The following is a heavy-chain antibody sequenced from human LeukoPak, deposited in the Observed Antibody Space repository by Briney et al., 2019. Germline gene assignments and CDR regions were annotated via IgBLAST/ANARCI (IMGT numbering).Heavy chain of an antibody. J-gene: IGHJ4*02. CDR2: IFPSGGEI. V-gene: IGHV3-23*01. Sequence: GGSLRLSCAVSGLNFKFYAMSWVRQAPGKGLEWVSSIFPSGGEIHYADSVRGRFTISRDNSKSTLSLQTNSLRAEDTAIYYCATYRQVLLPFESWGQGTLVTVSS. CDR1: GLNFKFYA. D-gene: IGHD2-8*02. CDR3: ATYRQVLLPFES.